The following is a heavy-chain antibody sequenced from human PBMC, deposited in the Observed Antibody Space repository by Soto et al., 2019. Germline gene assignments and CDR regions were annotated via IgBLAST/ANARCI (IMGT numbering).Heavy chain of an antibody. J-gene: IGHJ4*02. D-gene: IGHD6-6*01. CDR3: ARDWHSSASKAPTFHFDY. Sequence: LRLSCAASGFTFNTYWMTWVRQAPGKGLEWVANINQDGSERYNVGSVKGRFTISRDNTKNSVYLQMNSLRAEDTAVYYCARDWHSSASKAPTFHFDYWGPGTLVTVSS. CDR1: GFTFNTYW. CDR2: INQDGSER. V-gene: IGHV3-7*05.